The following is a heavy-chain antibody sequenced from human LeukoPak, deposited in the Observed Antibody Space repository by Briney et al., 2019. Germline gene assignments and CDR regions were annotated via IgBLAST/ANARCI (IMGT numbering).Heavy chain of an antibody. J-gene: IGHJ6*03. CDR3: ARAAVSVRNQLRFLGSRRPGYYMDV. Sequence: GGSLRLSCAASGFTFSSYSMNWVRQAPGKGLEWVSSISSSSSYIYYADSVKGRFTISRDNAKNSLYLQMNSLRAEDTAVYYCARAAVSVRNQLRFLGSRRPGYYMDVWGKGTTVTVSS. CDR1: GFTFSSYS. CDR2: ISSSSSYI. V-gene: IGHV3-21*01. D-gene: IGHD3-3*01.